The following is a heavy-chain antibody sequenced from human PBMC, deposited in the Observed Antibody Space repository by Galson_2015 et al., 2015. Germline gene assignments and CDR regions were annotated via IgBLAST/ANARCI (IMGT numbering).Heavy chain of an antibody. CDR2: ISYDGSNK. D-gene: IGHD3-22*01. Sequence: SLRLSCAASGFTFSNYAMHWVRQAPGEGLEWVAVISYDGSNKYYADSVKGRFTISRDNSKNTLYLQMNSLRAEDTAVYYCAKKDDSSGYYFDYWGQGTLVTVSS. CDR3: AKKDDSSGYYFDY. CDR1: GFTFSNYA. V-gene: IGHV3-30*18. J-gene: IGHJ4*02.